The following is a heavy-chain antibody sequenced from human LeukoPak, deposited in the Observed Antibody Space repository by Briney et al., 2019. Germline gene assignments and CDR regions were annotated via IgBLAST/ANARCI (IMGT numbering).Heavy chain of an antibody. D-gene: IGHD4-17*01. CDR1: GFTFSSYG. V-gene: IGHV3-30*18. J-gene: IGHJ1*01. Sequence: GGSLRLSCAASGFTFSSYGLHWVRQAPGKGLEWVAVISYDGSNKYYADSVKGRFTISRDNSKNTLYLQMNSLRAEDTAVYYCAKAPYPDGDYPQYFQHWGQGTLVTVSS. CDR3: AKAPYPDGDYPQYFQH. CDR2: ISYDGSNK.